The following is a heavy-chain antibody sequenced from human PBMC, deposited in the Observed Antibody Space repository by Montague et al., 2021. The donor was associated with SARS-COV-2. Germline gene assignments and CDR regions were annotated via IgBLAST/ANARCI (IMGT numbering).Heavy chain of an antibody. D-gene: IGHD5-24*01. J-gene: IGHJ4*02. Sequence: SETLSLTCTVSGGSISSYYWSWIRQPPGKGLEWIGYIYYSGSTNYNPSXXSRVTISVDTSKNQFSLKLSSVTAADTAVYYCGRVFPRWLQFDPYFDYWGQGTLVTVSS. CDR3: GRVFPRWLQFDPYFDY. V-gene: IGHV4-59*01. CDR2: IYYSGST. CDR1: GGSISSYY.